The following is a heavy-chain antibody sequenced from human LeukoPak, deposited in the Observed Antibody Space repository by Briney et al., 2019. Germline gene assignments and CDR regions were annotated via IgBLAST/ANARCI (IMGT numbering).Heavy chain of an antibody. Sequence: SETLSLTCTVSGGSISSYYWSWIRQPPGKGLEWIGYIYYSGSTNYNSSLKSRVTISVNTSKNQFSLKLSSVTAADTAVYYCARGIGLRKLGGYYYYMDVWGKGTTVTVSS. CDR1: GGSISSYY. V-gene: IGHV4-59*12. J-gene: IGHJ6*03. CDR3: ARGIGLRKLGGYYYYMDV. CDR2: IYYSGST. D-gene: IGHD5-12*01.